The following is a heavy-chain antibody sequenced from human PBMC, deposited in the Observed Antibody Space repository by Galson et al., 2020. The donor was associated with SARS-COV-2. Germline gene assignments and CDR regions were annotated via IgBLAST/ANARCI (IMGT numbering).Heavy chain of an antibody. Sequence: GGSLRLSCAASGFTFNNNWMSWVRQAPGKGLQWVANIRQDGLENYYVDSVKGRFTISRDNARNSLFLQMNSLTVEDTAVYFCARLGTYYDILTGYRNWSFDLWGRGTLFTVSS. CDR3: ARLGTYYDILTGYRNWSFDL. CDR2: IRQDGLEN. D-gene: IGHD3-9*01. V-gene: IGHV3-7*01. J-gene: IGHJ2*01. CDR1: GFTFNNNW.